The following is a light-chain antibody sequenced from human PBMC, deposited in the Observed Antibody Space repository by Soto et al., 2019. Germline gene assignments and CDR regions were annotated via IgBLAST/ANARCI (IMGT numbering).Light chain of an antibody. CDR3: QQYGSSPWT. CDR2: GAS. Sequence: EIVLTQSPATLSLSPGERATLPCRASQSVSSNKLAWYQQKPGQAPRLLIYGASSRATGIPDRFSGSGSGTDFTLTISRLEPEDFAVYYCQQYGSSPWTFGQGTKVDI. CDR1: QSVSSNK. J-gene: IGKJ1*01. V-gene: IGKV3-20*01.